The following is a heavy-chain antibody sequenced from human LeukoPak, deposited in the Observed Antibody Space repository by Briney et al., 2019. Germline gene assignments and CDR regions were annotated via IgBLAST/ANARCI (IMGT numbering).Heavy chain of an antibody. J-gene: IGHJ6*03. CDR3: AKDSHGDYFYYYYMDV. CDR2: IYYSGST. D-gene: IGHD2-21*02. CDR1: GGSISSYY. Sequence: PSETLSLTCTVSGGSISSYYWSWIRQPPGKGLEWIGYIYYSGSTNYNPSLKSRVTISVDTSKNQFSLKLSSVTAADTAVYYCAKDSHGDYFYYYYMDVWGKGTTVTISS. V-gene: IGHV4-59*01.